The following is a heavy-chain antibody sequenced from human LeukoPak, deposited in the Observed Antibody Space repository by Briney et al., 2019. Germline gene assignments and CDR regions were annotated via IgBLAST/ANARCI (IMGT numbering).Heavy chain of an antibody. CDR1: GFTFDDYA. Sequence: SLRLSCAASGFTFDDYAMHWVRQAPGKGLEWVSVISWNSGSIGYADSVKGRFTISRDNAKNSLYLQMNSLRAEDTALYYCAKAVSQVTWYFDLWGRGTLVTVSS. CDR3: AKAVSQVTWYFDL. J-gene: IGHJ2*01. V-gene: IGHV3-9*01. D-gene: IGHD2-21*02. CDR2: ISWNSGSI.